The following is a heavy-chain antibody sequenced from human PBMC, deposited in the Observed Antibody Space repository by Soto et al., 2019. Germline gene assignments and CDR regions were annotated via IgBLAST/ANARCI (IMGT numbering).Heavy chain of an antibody. Sequence: GASVKASCKASGYTFTGYYMPRVRQAPGQGLEWIGWINPNSGGMNYAQKFQGRVTMTRYTSISTAYMELSRLRSDDTAVYYCARMGILTGLNYWGQGTLVAVSS. CDR2: INPNSGGM. D-gene: IGHD3-9*01. CDR1: GYTFTGYY. V-gene: IGHV1-2*02. CDR3: ARMGILTGLNY. J-gene: IGHJ4*02.